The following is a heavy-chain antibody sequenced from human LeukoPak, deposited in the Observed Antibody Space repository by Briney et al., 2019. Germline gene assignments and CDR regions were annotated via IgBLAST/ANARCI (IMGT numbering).Heavy chain of an antibody. D-gene: IGHD1-1*01. CDR2: IYHSGNT. CDR3: ARSRTLTDDAFDI. J-gene: IGHJ3*02. V-gene: IGHV4-31*03. Sequence: SQTLSLTCTVSGDSISSGDYYWSWIRQHPGKGLEWIGYIYHSGNTYYNPPPRSRATMSVDTSKNQFSLKLNSVTAADTAFYYCARSRTLTDDAFDIWGQGTMVTVSS. CDR1: GDSISSGDYY.